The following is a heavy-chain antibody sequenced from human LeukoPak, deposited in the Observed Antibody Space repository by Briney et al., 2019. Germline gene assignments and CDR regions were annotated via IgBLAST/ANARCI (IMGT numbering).Heavy chain of an antibody. Sequence: GGSLRLSCAASGFTFSSYAMSWVRQAPGKGLEWVSAISGSGGSTYYADSVKGRFTISRDNSKNTLYLQMNSLRAEDTAVYYCAKRDCSSTSCYTYYYYYMDVWGKGTTFTVSS. CDR1: GFTFSSYA. V-gene: IGHV3-23*01. CDR3: AKRDCSSTSCYTYYYYYMDV. J-gene: IGHJ6*03. CDR2: ISGSGGST. D-gene: IGHD2-2*02.